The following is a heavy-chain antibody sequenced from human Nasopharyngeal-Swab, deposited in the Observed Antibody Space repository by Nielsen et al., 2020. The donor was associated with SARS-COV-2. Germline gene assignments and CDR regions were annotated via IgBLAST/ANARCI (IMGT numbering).Heavy chain of an antibody. CDR2: VSSPSAHI. CDR1: GFTFSNYI. J-gene: IGHJ6*02. D-gene: IGHD3-16*01. V-gene: IGHV3-21*04. Sequence: GESLKISCEASGFTFSNYIMHWVRQAPGKGLEWVSWVSSPSAHIYYADSVRGRFTISRDNSKSTLYLQMNSLRAEDTAEYFCAKDGVRRNGIDVWCQGTTVTVSS. CDR3: AKDGVRRNGIDV.